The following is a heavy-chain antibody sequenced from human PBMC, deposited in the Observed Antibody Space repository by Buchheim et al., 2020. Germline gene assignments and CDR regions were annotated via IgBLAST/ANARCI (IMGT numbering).Heavy chain of an antibody. CDR3: ASNGGLSCGRADVVDY. D-gene: IGHD6-25*01. CDR1: GFTFSSYA. Sequence: QVQLVESGGGVVQPGRSLRLSCAASGFTFSSYAMHWVRQAPGKGLEWVAVISYDGSNKYYADSVKGRFTISRDNSKNTLYLQMNSLRAEDTAVYYCASNGGLSCGRADVVDYWGQGTL. J-gene: IGHJ4*02. CDR2: ISYDGSNK. V-gene: IGHV3-30*04.